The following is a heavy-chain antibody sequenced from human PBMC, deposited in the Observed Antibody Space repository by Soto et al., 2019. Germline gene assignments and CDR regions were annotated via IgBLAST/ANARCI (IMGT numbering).Heavy chain of an antibody. D-gene: IGHD3-9*01. CDR3: ARYNYYDILTGYYKEPYGIRAFDI. CDR1: GGSFSGYY. CDR2: INHSGST. Sequence: SETLSLTCAVYGGSFSGYYWSWIRQPPGKGLEWIGEINHSGSTNYNPSIKSRVTISVDTSKNQISIKLSSVTAADTALYYCARYNYYDILTGYYKEPYGIRAFDIWGQGTMVTVSS. V-gene: IGHV4-34*01. J-gene: IGHJ3*02.